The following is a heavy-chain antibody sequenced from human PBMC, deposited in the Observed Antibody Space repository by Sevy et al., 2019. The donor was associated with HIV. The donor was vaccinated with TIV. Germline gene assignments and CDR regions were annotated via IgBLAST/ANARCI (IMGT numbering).Heavy chain of an antibody. V-gene: IGHV3-49*03. CDR2: IRSKAYGGTT. CDR1: GFTFGDYA. J-gene: IGHJ5*02. Sequence: GGSLRLSCTASGFTFGDYAMSWFRQAPGKGLEWVGFIRSKAYGGTTEYAASVKGRFTISRDDSKSIAYLQMNSLKTEDTAVYCTRDEGDGYNSNWFDPWGQGTLVTVSS. D-gene: IGHD5-12*01. CDR3: TRDEGDGYNSNWFDP.